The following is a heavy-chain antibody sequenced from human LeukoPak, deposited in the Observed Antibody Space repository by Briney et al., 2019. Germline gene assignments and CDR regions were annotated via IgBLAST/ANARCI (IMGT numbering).Heavy chain of an antibody. D-gene: IGHD1-26*01. CDR1: GYSFSSYW. Sequence: GESLKISCKGSGYSFSSYWIGWVRQLPGKGLEWMGIIYPGDSDTVYSPSFQGQVTISADRSSNTANLQWSSLKASDTAMYYCARALRSDTVGAARGNAAFHIWGQGTMVIVSS. V-gene: IGHV5-51*01. CDR2: IYPGDSDT. CDR3: ARALRSDTVGAARGNAAFHI. J-gene: IGHJ3*02.